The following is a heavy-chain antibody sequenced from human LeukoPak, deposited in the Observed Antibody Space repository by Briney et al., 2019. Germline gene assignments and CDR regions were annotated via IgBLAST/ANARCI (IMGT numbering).Heavy chain of an antibody. D-gene: IGHD2-8*01. CDR3: TRSTNLEAFDI. CDR1: GGSVSSGTYY. CDR2: IYYSGST. V-gene: IGHV4-61*01. J-gene: IGHJ3*02. Sequence: SQTLSLTCTVSGGSVSSGTYYWSWIRQPPGKGLEWIGYIYYSGSTNYNPSLKSRVTISVDTSKNQCSLKLNSVTTADTAVYYCTRSTNLEAFDIWGQGTMVTVSS.